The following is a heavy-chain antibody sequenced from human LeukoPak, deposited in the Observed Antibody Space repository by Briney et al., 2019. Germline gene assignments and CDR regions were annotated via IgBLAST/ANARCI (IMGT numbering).Heavy chain of an antibody. CDR1: GFTFSSYA. Sequence: PGGSLRPSCEASGFTFSSYAMHWVRQAPGKGLEWVAVISYDGSNKYYADSVKGRFTISRDNSNNTLYLQVNSLRAEDTAVYYCARDRIVGVTSKTSDYWGQGTLVTVSS. V-gene: IGHV3-30-3*01. CDR2: ISYDGSNK. D-gene: IGHD1-26*01. CDR3: ARDRIVGVTSKTSDY. J-gene: IGHJ4*02.